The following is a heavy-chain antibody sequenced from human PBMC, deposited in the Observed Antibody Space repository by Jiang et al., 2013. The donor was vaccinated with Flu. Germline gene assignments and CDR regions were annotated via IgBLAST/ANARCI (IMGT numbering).Heavy chain of an antibody. CDR3: MRDCGSRGADVFDI. J-gene: IGHJ3*02. D-gene: IGHD3-16*01. Sequence: SGAEVKKPGASVKVSYKASGYTFTGLFIHWVRQAPGQGLEWVGWINPNSGGTRYAEKFQGRVTMTRDTSNSTAYMELSSLRSDDTAVYYCMRDCGSRGADVFDIWGQGTMVTVSS. CDR2: INPNSGGT. V-gene: IGHV1-2*02. CDR1: GYTFTGLF.